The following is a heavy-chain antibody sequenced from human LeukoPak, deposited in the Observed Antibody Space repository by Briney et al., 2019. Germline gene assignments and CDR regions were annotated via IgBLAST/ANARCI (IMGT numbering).Heavy chain of an antibody. CDR1: GGSISSYY. J-gene: IGHJ4*02. CDR2: IYYSGST. V-gene: IGHV4-59*01. Sequence: SSETLSLTCTVSGGSISSYYWSWIWQPPGKGLEWIGYIYYSGSTNYNPSLKSRVTISVDTSKNQFSLKLSSVTAADTAVYYCARAVDTRLFDYWGQGTLVTVSS. D-gene: IGHD5-18*01. CDR3: ARAVDTRLFDY.